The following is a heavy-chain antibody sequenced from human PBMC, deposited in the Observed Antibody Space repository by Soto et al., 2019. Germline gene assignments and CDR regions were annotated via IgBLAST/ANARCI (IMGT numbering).Heavy chain of an antibody. D-gene: IGHD3-16*01. V-gene: IGHV1-18*01. J-gene: IGHJ6*02. CDR3: AREGVAPYYYYGMDV. CDR1: GYTFTRSG. Sequence: ASVKVYCKASGYTFTRSGISWVRQAPGQRLEWMGWISTYNCDTNYAQTFKVRVTITTDTSTSTVHMYVMSLISDDSAVYYCAREGVAPYYYYGMDVWGQGTPVTVSS. CDR2: ISTYNCDT.